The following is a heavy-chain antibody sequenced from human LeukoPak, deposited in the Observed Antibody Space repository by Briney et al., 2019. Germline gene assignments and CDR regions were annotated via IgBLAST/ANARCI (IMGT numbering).Heavy chain of an antibody. CDR2: IFHTGST. Sequence: PSETLSLTCAVSGASISSYYWSWIRQPPGKGLEWIGYIFHTGSTHYNPFLMSRVTISVDTSKNQFSLKLSSVTAADTAVYYCSRQGYISGQGFRNNWFDPWGQGSLVTVSS. J-gene: IGHJ5*02. CDR3: SRQGYISGQGFRNNWFDP. V-gene: IGHV4-59*01. CDR1: GASISSYY. D-gene: IGHD6-19*01.